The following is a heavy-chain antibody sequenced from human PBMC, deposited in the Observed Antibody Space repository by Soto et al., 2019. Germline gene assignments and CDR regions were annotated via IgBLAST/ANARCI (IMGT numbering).Heavy chain of an antibody. Sequence: QVQLQESGPGLVKPSQTLSLTCTVSGDSVSGGYYWSWVRQRPRKGLEWIGYVSPIGTPYYSPSLNSRVSISIDTSKNQLSLEVRSVTAADTAVYYCARDRGSYGMDGWGQGTTVTVSS. CDR2: VSPIGTP. J-gene: IGHJ6*02. V-gene: IGHV4-31*03. CDR3: ARDRGSYGMDG. CDR1: GDSVSGGYY.